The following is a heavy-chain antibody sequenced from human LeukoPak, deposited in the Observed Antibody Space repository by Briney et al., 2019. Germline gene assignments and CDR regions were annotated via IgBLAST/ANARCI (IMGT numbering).Heavy chain of an antibody. CDR2: ISGSGGST. V-gene: IGHV3-23*01. CDR3: AKDFSEWLGPYYYYYYMDV. CDR1: GLTFSSYG. Sequence: PGGSLRLSCAASGLTFSSYGMSWVRQAPGKGLEWVSAISGSGGSTYYADSVKGRFTISRDNSKNTLYLQMNSLRAEDTAVYYCAKDFSEWLGPYYYYYYMDVWGKGTTVTISS. J-gene: IGHJ6*03. D-gene: IGHD6-19*01.